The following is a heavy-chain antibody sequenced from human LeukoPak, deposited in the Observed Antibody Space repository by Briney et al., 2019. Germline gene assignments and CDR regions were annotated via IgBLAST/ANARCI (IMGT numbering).Heavy chain of an antibody. CDR1: GFTFSSYA. V-gene: IGHV3-30*04. J-gene: IGHJ3*02. D-gene: IGHD1-14*01. CDR2: ISYDGSNK. Sequence: GGSLRLSCAASGFTFSSYAMHWVRQAPGKGLEWVAVISYDGSNKYYADSVKGRFTISRDNSKNTLYLQMNSLRAEDTAVYYCGRGPDHDAFDIWGQGTMVTVSS. CDR3: GRGPDHDAFDI.